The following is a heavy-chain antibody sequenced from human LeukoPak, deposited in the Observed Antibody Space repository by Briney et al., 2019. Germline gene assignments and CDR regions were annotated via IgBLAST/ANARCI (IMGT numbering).Heavy chain of an antibody. CDR2: IYYSEST. CDR3: ARFMSRYYYDSSGYGLFDI. Sequence: SETLSLTCTVSGGSISSYYWSWIRQPPGKGLEWIGYIYYSESTNYNPSLKSRVTISVDTSKNQFSLKLSSVTAADTAVYYCARFMSRYYYDSSGYGLFDIWGQGTMVTVSS. CDR1: GGSISSYY. D-gene: IGHD3-22*01. V-gene: IGHV4-59*01. J-gene: IGHJ3*02.